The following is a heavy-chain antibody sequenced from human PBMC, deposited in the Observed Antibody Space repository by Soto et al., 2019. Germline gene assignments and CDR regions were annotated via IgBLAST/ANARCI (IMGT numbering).Heavy chain of an antibody. CDR1: GFTFNSYG. CDR3: ERAFRGGDYSWNYYYYGMDI. Sequence: QVQLVESGGGVVQPGRSLRLSCAASGFTFNSYGMHWVRQAPGKGLAWVAVIWFDGRNENYADSVKGRFTISRDNSKNTLYLQMNSLRGDDTAVYYCERAFRGGDYSWNYYYYGMDIWGQGTTVTVSS. D-gene: IGHD2-15*01. J-gene: IGHJ6*02. V-gene: IGHV3-33*01. CDR2: IWFDGRNE.